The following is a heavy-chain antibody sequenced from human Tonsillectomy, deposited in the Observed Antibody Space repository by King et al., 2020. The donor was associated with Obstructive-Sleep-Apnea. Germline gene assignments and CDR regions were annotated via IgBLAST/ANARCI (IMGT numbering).Heavy chain of an antibody. CDR1: GFTFDDYA. D-gene: IGHD1-26*01. V-gene: IGHV3-43D*03. Sequence: QLVQSGGVVVQPGGSLRLSCAASGFTFDDYAMHWVSQAPGKGLEWSFLISLDVGSTYYADSVKGRFHTPIVISKNSLYLQMNSLRAEDTALYYCARPASGTFGYFDYWGQGTLVTVSS. CDR3: ARPASGTFGYFDY. CDR2: ISLDVGST. J-gene: IGHJ4*02.